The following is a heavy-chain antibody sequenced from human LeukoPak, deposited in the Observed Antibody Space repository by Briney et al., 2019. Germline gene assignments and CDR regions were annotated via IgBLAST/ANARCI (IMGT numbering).Heavy chain of an antibody. J-gene: IGHJ6*03. CDR1: RRSISRYY. Sequence: SETLSLTCRIHRRSISRYYWSWIRQTPGKGLERIGFIYYSGSTNYNHTRKSRVTISVDTSKNQFSLKLSSVTAADTAVYYCARHSGWSGLDYMDVWGKGTTVTVSS. V-gene: IGHV4-59*08. D-gene: IGHD6-19*01. CDR2: IYYSGST. CDR3: ARHSGWSGLDYMDV.